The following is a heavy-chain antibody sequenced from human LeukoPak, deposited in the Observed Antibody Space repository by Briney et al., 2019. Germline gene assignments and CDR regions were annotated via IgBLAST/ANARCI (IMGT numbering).Heavy chain of an antibody. D-gene: IGHD3-10*01. CDR1: KFTSSNAW. J-gene: IGHJ4*02. V-gene: IGHV3-15*01. CDR3: ATDWAPTRTSGRPFDY. Sequence: GGSLRLSCAASKFTSSNAWIRWVRQAPGRGLEWVGRIYSKTDGGTIDYAAHVKDRFTIARDDSKNTLYLQMNSLKTEDTAVYYCATDWAPTRTSGRPFDYWGQGTLVTVSS. CDR2: IYSKTDGGTI.